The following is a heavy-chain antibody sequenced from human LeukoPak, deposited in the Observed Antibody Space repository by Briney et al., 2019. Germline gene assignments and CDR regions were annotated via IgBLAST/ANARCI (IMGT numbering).Heavy chain of an antibody. CDR1: GGSISSYY. Sequence: SETLSLTCTVSGGSISSYYWSWVRQPPGKGLEGIGYIYYSGSTNYNPSLTSRGTISVPTSKIQFSLKLSSVTAADTAVYYCARDLRVGYNWNDHAFYIWGQGTMVTVSS. D-gene: IGHD1-1*01. V-gene: IGHV4-59*01. CDR3: ARDLRVGYNWNDHAFYI. CDR2: IYYSGST. J-gene: IGHJ3*02.